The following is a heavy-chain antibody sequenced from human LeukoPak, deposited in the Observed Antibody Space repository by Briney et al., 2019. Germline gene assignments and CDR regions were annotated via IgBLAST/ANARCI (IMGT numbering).Heavy chain of an antibody. CDR3: ARSRSGSWYH. V-gene: IGHV4-34*01. CDR2: INHSGST. D-gene: IGHD6-13*01. Sequence: PSWTLSLTCAVYGGSFSGYYWSWIRQPPGKGLEWIGEINHSGSTNYNPSLKSRVTISVDTSKSQFSLKLTSVTAADTAVYYCARSRSGSWYHWGQGTLVTVSS. CDR1: GGSFSGYY. J-gene: IGHJ5*02.